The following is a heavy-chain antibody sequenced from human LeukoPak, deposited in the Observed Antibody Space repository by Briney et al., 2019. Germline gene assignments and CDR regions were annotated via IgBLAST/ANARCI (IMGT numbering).Heavy chain of an antibody. CDR3: ARSATVTTGYFDY. Sequence: PSETLSLTCSVSGGSISSSGHYWGWIRQSPEKGLDWIGSIYSNRNTYYNPSVKSRVTISVDTSKNQFSLKLTSVTAAETAVYYCARSATVTTGYFDYWGQGALVTVSS. V-gene: IGHV4-39*07. D-gene: IGHD4-17*01. J-gene: IGHJ4*02. CDR1: GGSISSSGHY. CDR2: IYSNRNT.